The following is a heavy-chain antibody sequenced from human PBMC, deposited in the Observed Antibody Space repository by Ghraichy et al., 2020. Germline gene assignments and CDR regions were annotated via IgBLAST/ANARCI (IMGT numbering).Heavy chain of an antibody. D-gene: IGHD6-6*01. CDR1: GFTFSSSW. CDR2: INSDGSTT. CDR3: TRDTSYSSSS. J-gene: IGHJ6*02. V-gene: IGHV3-74*01. Sequence: SCAASGFTFSSSWMHWVRQASGKGLVWVSYINSDGSTTSYADSVKGRFTISRDNAKNALYLQVNSLRAEDTAVYYCTRDTSYSSSSWGQGTTVTVSS.